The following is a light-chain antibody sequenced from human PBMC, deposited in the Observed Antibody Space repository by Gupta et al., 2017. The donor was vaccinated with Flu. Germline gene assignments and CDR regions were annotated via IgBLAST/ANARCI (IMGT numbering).Light chain of an antibody. J-gene: IGKJ4*01. CDR3: QQYDTDPLT. Sequence: DIQMTQSPSSLSAFVGDSVTITCRTTQDIKSRLAWFQLKPGRAPKSLIYAASALQIGIPSKFSGSGSGTEFTLTITSLQPEDFATYYCQQYDTDPLTFGGGTKVDMK. CDR1: QDIKSR. V-gene: IGKV1-16*02. CDR2: AAS.